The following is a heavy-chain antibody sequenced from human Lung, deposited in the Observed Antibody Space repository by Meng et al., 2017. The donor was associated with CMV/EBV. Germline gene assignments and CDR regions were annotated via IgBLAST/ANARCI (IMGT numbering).Heavy chain of an antibody. CDR1: DYTFSSYG. J-gene: IGHJ5*02. CDR2: ISGYNGNT. CDR3: ARDRAMGSSWFDP. V-gene: IGHV1-18*01. Sequence: SVXVSXXASDYTFSSYGISWVRQAPGQGLEWMGWISGYNGNTNYAQRLQGRVTMTTDTSTSTAYMELRSLRFDDTAVYYCARDRAMGSSWFDPWGQGTLVXVSS. D-gene: IGHD2-2*01.